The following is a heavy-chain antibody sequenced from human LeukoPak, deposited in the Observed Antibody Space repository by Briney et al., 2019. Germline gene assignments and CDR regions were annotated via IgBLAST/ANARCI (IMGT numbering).Heavy chain of an antibody. CDR2: TRNSSVI. CDR1: GFTLSDYN. J-gene: IGHJ4*02. CDR3: ARGDGISH. D-gene: IGHD3-9*01. V-gene: IGHV3-69-1*01. Sequence: GESLRLSCVASGFTLSDYNMNWVRQAPGKGLEWVSSTRNSSVIIYGDSVKGRFSVSRDNAKNSLYLHMNSLRVEDTAMYYCARGDGISHWGQGTLVTVSS.